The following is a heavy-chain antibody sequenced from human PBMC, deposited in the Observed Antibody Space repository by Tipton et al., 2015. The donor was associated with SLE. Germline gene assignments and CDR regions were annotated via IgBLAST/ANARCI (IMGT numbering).Heavy chain of an antibody. Sequence: TLSLTCTVSGGSISSYYWSWIRQPAGKGLEWIGRIYTSGSTNYNPSLKSRVTMSVDTSKNQFSLKLSSVTAADTAVYYCASQTGNRALGVFFDYWGQGTLVTVPS. D-gene: IGHD7-27*01. CDR3: ASQTGNRALGVFFDY. CDR1: GGSISSYY. J-gene: IGHJ4*01. CDR2: IYTSGST. V-gene: IGHV4-4*07.